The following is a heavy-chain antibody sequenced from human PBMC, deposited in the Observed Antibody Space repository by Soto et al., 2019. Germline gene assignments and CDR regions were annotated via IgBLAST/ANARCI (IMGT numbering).Heavy chain of an antibody. V-gene: IGHV4-31*01. CDR1: GGSISSGGSY. Sequence: QVQLQESGPGLVKPLQTLSLTCTVSGGSISSGGSYWSWIRHHPGKGLAWIGYIYYSGNTYYNPSLNGPVTISVDTSTNRLSLKLSSVSAADTAVYYCARELPRFYHPLFDYWGPGILVSVSS. CDR2: IYYSGNT. CDR3: ARELPRFYHPLFDY. J-gene: IGHJ4*02. D-gene: IGHD2-2*01.